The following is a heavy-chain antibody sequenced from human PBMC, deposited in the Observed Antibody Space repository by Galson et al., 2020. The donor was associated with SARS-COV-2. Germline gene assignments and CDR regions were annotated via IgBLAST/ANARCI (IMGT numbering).Heavy chain of an antibody. CDR2: IYSGGST. J-gene: IGHJ4*02. CDR1: GFTVSSNY. Sequence: GGSLRLSCAASGFTVSSNYMSWVRQAPGKGLEWVSVIYSGGSTYYADSVKGRFTISRDNSKNTLYLQMNSLRAEDTAVYYCARFKSVGAFDYWGQGTLVTVSS. CDR3: ARFKSVGAFDY. V-gene: IGHV3-53*01. D-gene: IGHD3-16*01.